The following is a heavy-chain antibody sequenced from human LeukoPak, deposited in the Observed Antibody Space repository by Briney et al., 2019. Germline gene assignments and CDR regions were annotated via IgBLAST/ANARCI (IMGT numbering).Heavy chain of an antibody. Sequence: RGSLRLSRAASGFTLSSYWMSWVRQAPGKGLEWVANIKQDGSEKYYVACVKGRFTISRDNAKNSLYLQMNSLRAEDTAVYYCARDWSSGGVDYWGKGTMVTVSS. CDR3: ARDWSSGGVDY. D-gene: IGHD6-19*01. V-gene: IGHV3-7*01. CDR1: GFTLSSYW. CDR2: IKQDGSEK. J-gene: IGHJ4*02.